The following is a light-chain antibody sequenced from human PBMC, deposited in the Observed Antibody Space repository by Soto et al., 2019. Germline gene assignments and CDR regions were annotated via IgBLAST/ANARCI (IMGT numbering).Light chain of an antibody. Sequence: AIKMTQSPSSLSASVGDRVTITCRASQDIRNDLGWYQQKPGKAPKLLIYAASRLQSGVPPRFSGSGSGTDFTLTISSLQPEDFATYYCQQYNSYSYTFGQRTKVDIK. CDR2: AAS. CDR1: QDIRND. J-gene: IGKJ2*01. CDR3: QQYNSYSYT. V-gene: IGKV1-6*01.